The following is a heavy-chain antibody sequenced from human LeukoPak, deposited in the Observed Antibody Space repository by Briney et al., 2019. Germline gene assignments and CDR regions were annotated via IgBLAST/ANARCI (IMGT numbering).Heavy chain of an antibody. V-gene: IGHV4-59*01. Sequence: PSETLSLTCTVSGGSISSYYWSWIRQPPGKGLEWIGYIYYSGSTNYNPSLKSRVTISVVTSKNQFSLKLSSVTAADTAVYYCARGLYSSSWYTFDYWGQGTLVTVSS. D-gene: IGHD6-13*01. CDR3: ARGLYSSSWYTFDY. J-gene: IGHJ4*02. CDR1: GGSISSYY. CDR2: IYYSGST.